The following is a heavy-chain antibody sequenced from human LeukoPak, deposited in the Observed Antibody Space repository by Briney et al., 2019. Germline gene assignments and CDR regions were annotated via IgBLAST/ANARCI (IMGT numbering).Heavy chain of an antibody. J-gene: IGHJ4*02. CDR2: IDPNSGGT. Sequence: ASVKVSCKASGFSFTCYFMHWVRQAPGQGPEWMGRIDPNSGGTNYALKFQGRVTMTRDTPITKAYMDLSRLRSDDTAVYYCARGPHDTAYYFDQWGQGTLVTVLS. CDR1: GFSFTCYF. CDR3: ARGPHDTAYYFDQ. D-gene: IGHD5-18*01. V-gene: IGHV1-2*06.